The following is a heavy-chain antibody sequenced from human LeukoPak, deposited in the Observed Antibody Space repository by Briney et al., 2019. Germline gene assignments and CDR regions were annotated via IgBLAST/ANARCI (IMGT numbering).Heavy chain of an antibody. J-gene: IGHJ4*02. V-gene: IGHV3-21*01. CDR3: ARRRPRILAADEY. Sequence: GGSLRLSCAASGFTFSSYSMNWVRQAPGKGLEWVSSISSSSSYIYYADSVKGRFTISRDNAKNSLYLQMNSLRAEDTAVYFSARRRPRILAADEYWGQGTLVTVSS. CDR2: ISSSSSYI. CDR1: GFTFSSYS. D-gene: IGHD2/OR15-2a*01.